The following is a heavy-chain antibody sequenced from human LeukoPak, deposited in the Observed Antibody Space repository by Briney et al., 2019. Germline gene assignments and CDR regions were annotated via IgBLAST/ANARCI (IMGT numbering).Heavy chain of an antibody. J-gene: IGHJ5*02. CDR2: ITPIFGTA. V-gene: IGHV1-69*13. CDR1: GGTFSSYA. CDR3: ARDLGYCSGGSCHNNWFDP. Sequence: SVKVSCKASGGTFSSYAISWVRQAPGQGLEWMGGITPIFGTANYAQKFQGRVTITADESTSTAYMELSSLRSEDTAVYYCARDLGYCSGGSCHNNWFDPWGQGTLVTVSS. D-gene: IGHD2-15*01.